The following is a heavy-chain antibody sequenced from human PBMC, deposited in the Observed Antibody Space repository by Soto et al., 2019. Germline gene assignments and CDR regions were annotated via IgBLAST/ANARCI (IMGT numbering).Heavy chain of an antibody. J-gene: IGHJ4*02. CDR3: ATGYCRSDNCHFTH. CDR1: GFNFHTYT. CDR2: ISGTSETI. D-gene: IGHD2-2*03. Sequence: DVQLVESGGGLVKPGGSLRLSCAASGFNFHTYTMTWVRQAPGKGLEWVSYISGTSETIFYADSVKGRFTISRDNAKNSLYLQLNSPRDEETAVYYCATGYCRSDNCHFTHWGQGTLVTVSS. V-gene: IGHV3-48*02.